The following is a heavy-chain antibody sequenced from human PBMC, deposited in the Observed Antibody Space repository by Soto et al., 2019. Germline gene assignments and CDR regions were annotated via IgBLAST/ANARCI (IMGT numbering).Heavy chain of an antibody. V-gene: IGHV3-30-3*01. CDR1: EFTFSSYA. CDR2: ISYDGSNK. Sequence: GGSLRLSCAASEFTFSSYAMHWVRQAPGKGLEWVAVISYDGSNKYYADSVKGRFTISRDNSKNTLYLQMNSLRAEDTAVYYCARGKRITIFGVVIQDYYYYGMDVWGQGTTVTVSS. J-gene: IGHJ6*02. CDR3: ARGKRITIFGVVIQDYYYYGMDV. D-gene: IGHD3-3*01.